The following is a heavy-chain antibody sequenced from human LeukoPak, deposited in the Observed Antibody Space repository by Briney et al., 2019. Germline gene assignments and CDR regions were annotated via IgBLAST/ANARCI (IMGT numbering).Heavy chain of an antibody. J-gene: IGHJ6*02. Sequence: EASVKVSCKASGYTFTSYDINWVRQATGQGLERMGWMNPNSGNTGYAQKFQGRVTMTRNTSISTAYMELSSLRSEDTAVYSCARTNIVATILRYYYYYYGMDVWGQGTTVTVSS. CDR2: MNPNSGNT. V-gene: IGHV1-8*01. D-gene: IGHD5-12*01. CDR3: ARTNIVATILRYYYYYYGMDV. CDR1: GYTFTSYD.